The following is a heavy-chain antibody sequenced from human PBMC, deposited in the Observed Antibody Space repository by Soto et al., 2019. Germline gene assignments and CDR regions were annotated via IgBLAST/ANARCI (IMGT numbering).Heavy chain of an antibody. D-gene: IGHD1-1*01. CDR2: INQDGSRK. J-gene: IGHJ4*02. CDR3: ARDYRYPFDY. Sequence: GSLRLSCSASGFTFSSYRMNWVRQAPGKGLEWVANINQDGSRKDYVDFVKGRFTISRDNARNSLYLQMNSLRAEDTAVYYCARDYRYPFDYWGQGNLVTVSS. V-gene: IGHV3-7*01. CDR1: GFTFSSYR.